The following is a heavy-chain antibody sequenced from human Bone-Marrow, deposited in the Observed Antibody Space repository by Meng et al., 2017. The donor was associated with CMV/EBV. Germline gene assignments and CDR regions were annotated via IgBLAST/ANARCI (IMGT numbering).Heavy chain of an antibody. CDR1: GFSFSSYI. J-gene: IGHJ4*02. CDR3: AKETRGSIDY. V-gene: IGHV3-23*01. CDR2: ISGSGGST. Sequence: GESLKISCVASGFSFSSYIMCWVRQAPGKGLEWVSAISGSGGSTYYADSVKGRFTISRDNSKNTLYLQMNSLRAEDTAVYYCAKETRGSIDYWGQGTLVTVSS. D-gene: IGHD3-10*01.